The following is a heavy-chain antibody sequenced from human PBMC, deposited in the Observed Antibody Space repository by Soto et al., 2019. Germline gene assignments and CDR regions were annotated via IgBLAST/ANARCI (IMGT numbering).Heavy chain of an antibody. V-gene: IGHV3-23*01. Sequence: PGGSLRFSCAASGFTFSSYAMSWVRQAPGKELEWVSTISNSGASTDYADSVKGRFTISRDNSQNTLNLQMNSLKAEDTAIYYCAKNQHAMAHDYWGPGTLVTVSS. CDR1: GFTFSSYA. CDR3: AKNQHAMAHDY. CDR2: ISNSGAST. J-gene: IGHJ4*02. D-gene: IGHD2-8*01.